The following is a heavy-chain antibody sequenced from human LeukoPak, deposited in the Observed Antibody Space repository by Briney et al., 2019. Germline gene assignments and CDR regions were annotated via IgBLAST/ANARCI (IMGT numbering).Heavy chain of an antibody. D-gene: IGHD3-22*01. CDR2: IKSKTDGGTA. V-gene: IGHV3-15*01. CDR1: GFTLSNFW. Sequence: GGSLRLSCAASGFTLSNFWTNWVRQAPGKGLEWVGRIKSKTDGGTADYPTPVKGRFTVSSDDSKNMLYLQMNNLQIEDTAMYYCTAEGIGSYSGYLQSWGQGALVTVSS. CDR3: TAEGIGSYSGYLQS. J-gene: IGHJ5*02.